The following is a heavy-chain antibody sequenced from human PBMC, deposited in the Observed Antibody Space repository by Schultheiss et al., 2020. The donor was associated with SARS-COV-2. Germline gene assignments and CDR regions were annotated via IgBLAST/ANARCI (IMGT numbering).Heavy chain of an antibody. CDR2: INPSGGST. Sequence: ASVKVSCKASGYTFTSYYMHWVRQAPGQGLEWMGIINPSGGSTSYAQKFQGRVTMTRDTSTSTAYMELRSLRSDDTAVYYCARGGYSSSWYDPQGDYWGQGTLVTVSS. D-gene: IGHD6-13*01. J-gene: IGHJ4*02. CDR1: GYTFTSYY. V-gene: IGHV1-46*01. CDR3: ARGGYSSSWYDPQGDY.